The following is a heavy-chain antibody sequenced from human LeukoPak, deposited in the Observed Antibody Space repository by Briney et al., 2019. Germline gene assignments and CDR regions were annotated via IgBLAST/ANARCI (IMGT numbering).Heavy chain of an antibody. J-gene: IGHJ4*02. CDR2: ISWNSGSI. D-gene: IGHD6-13*01. CDR1: GFTFDDYA. Sequence: GGSLRLSCAASGFTFDDYAMHWVRQAPGKGLEWVSGISWNSGSIGYADSVKGRFTISRDNAKNSLYLQMNSLRAEDMALYYCAKDIGVGYSSSWTFDYWGQGTLVTVSS. V-gene: IGHV3-9*03. CDR3: AKDIGVGYSSSWTFDY.